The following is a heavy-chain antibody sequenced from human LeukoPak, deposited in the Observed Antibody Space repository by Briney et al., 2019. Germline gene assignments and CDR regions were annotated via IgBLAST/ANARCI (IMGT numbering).Heavy chain of an antibody. J-gene: IGHJ4*02. D-gene: IGHD3-22*01. CDR3: ARHRSTYDSSGYSPLYYFDY. CDR2: IYYIGKT. Sequence: SETLSVTCTVSGVSISSGSYNWGWIRQPPGKGLEWIGSIYYIGKTYYNPSLKSRVSISLDTSKNQFSLKRSSVTAADTAVYYCARHRSTYDSSGYSPLYYFDYWGQGTLVTVSS. V-gene: IGHV4-39*01. CDR1: GVSISSGSYN.